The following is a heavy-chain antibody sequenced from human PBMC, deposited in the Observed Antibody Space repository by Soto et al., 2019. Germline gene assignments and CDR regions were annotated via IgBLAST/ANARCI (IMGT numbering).Heavy chain of an antibody. D-gene: IGHD6-25*01. CDR2: IYSDGRT. Sequence: QVQLQESGPGLVKPSQTLSVTCTVSGASVTSGGYYWTWIRQHSGKGLEWIGHIYSDGRTYYSPSLKSRLTISLDMSKNQFSLRLTSVTVADTAVSYCASGYKYPSDYWGQGTLVAVSS. CDR1: GASVTSGGYY. V-gene: IGHV4-31*03. J-gene: IGHJ4*02. CDR3: ASGYKYPSDY.